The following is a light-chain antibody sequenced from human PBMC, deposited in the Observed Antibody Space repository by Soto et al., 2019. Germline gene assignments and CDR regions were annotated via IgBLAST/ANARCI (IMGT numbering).Light chain of an antibody. V-gene: IGKV1-5*01. CDR3: QQYNSYPWT. CDR2: DAS. J-gene: IGKJ1*01. Sequence: DIQMTQSPSTLSASVGDRVTITCRASQTIFNWLAWYQRKPGRAPNLLIYDASSLQSGDPSTFSGSGSGTEFTLTISSLQPGDFATYYCQQYNSYPWTFGQGTKVDIK. CDR1: QTIFNW.